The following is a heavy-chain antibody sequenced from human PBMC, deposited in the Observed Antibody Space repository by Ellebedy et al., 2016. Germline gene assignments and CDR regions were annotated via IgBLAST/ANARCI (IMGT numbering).Heavy chain of an antibody. Sequence: ASVKVSCKVSGYTLTELSMHWVRQAPGKGLEWMGGFDPEDGETIYAQKFQGRVTITADESTSTAYMELSSLRSEDTAVYYCARDLGRSCYFDYWGQGTLVTVSS. J-gene: IGHJ4*02. V-gene: IGHV1-24*01. CDR1: GYTLTELS. CDR2: FDPEDGET. D-gene: IGHD6-6*01. CDR3: ARDLGRSCYFDY.